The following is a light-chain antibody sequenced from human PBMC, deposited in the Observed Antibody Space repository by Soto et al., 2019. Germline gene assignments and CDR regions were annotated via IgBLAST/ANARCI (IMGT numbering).Light chain of an antibody. CDR1: QSVNSN. CDR3: QQRSNGPLS. Sequence: EIVLTQSPAALSLSPGERATLSCRASQSVNSNLAWYQQKPGQAPSLLIYDASNRATGIPARFGGSGSGTDFTLILSSLEPEDFSVYYCQQRSNGPLSFGQWTRLEIK. CDR2: DAS. J-gene: IGKJ5*01. V-gene: IGKV3-11*01.